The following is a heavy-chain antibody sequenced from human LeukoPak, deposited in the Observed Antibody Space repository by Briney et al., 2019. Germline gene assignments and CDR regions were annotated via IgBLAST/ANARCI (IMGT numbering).Heavy chain of an antibody. J-gene: IGHJ6*02. CDR2: IYPGDSDT. V-gene: IGHV5-51*01. CDR1: GYIFSTYW. CDR3: ARPSLGPLLYYGLDV. Sequence: GESLKISCKGSGYIFSTYWIGWVRQKPGGGLEWMGIIYPGDSDTRYSPSFQGQVSISADKSISTAYLQWNSLKASDTAIYYCARPSLGPLLYYGLDVWGQGTAVTVSS. D-gene: IGHD2-15*01.